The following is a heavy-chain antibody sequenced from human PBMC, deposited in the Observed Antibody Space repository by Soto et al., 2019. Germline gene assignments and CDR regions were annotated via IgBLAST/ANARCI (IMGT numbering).Heavy chain of an antibody. CDR1: GFTFSTFA. D-gene: IGHD3-3*01. V-gene: IGHV3-30-3*01. CDR3: ARDGLPDDFRSGGYWFDP. Sequence: PGGSLRLSCAASGFTFSTFALHWVRQAPGEGLEWVALISHDGRIEKYADSVKGRFTISRDNSKNTLYMQKDSLRLEDTGVYYCARDGLPDDFRSGGYWFDPWGQGTQVTVSS. J-gene: IGHJ5*02. CDR2: ISHDGRIE.